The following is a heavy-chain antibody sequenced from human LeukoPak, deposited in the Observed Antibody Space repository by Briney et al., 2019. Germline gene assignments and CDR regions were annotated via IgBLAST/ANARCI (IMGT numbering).Heavy chain of an antibody. CDR1: GFTFSSYW. Sequence: GGSLRLSCAAPGFTFSSYWMHWVRQAPGRGLVWVSRINSDGSSTSDADSVKGRFTLSRDNAKNTLYLQMNSLRAEDTAVYYCARDPGVRGFDPWGQGTLVTVSS. D-gene: IGHD3-10*01. CDR2: INSDGSST. J-gene: IGHJ5*02. V-gene: IGHV3-74*01. CDR3: ARDPGVRGFDP.